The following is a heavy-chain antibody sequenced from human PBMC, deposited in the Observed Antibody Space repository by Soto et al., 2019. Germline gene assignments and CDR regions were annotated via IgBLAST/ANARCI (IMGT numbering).Heavy chain of an antibody. Sequence: EVQLVESGGGLVQPGGSLRLSCAASGFTFSRYWMHWVRQAPGKGLVWVSRVHSDGSSTSYADSVKGRFTISRDNAKNTLYLQMNSLRAEDTAVYYCAAGIAAAGDYWGQGTLVTVSS. V-gene: IGHV3-74*01. J-gene: IGHJ4*02. D-gene: IGHD6-13*01. CDR2: VHSDGSST. CDR1: GFTFSRYW. CDR3: AAGIAAAGDY.